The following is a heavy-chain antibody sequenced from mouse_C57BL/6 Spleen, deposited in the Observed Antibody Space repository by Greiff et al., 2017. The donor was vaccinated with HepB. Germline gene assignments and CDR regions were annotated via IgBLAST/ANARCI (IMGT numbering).Heavy chain of an antibody. CDR1: GFNIKNTY. CDR2: IDPANGNT. Sequence: EVQLQQSVAELVRPGASVKLSCTASGFNIKNTYMHWVKQRPEQGLEWIGRIDPANGNTKYAPKFQGKATITADTSSNTAYLQLSSLTSADTAIYYCARGKGIYYGNWYYFDYWGPGTTLTVSS. V-gene: IGHV14-3*01. CDR3: ARGKGIYYGNWYYFDY. D-gene: IGHD2-1*01. J-gene: IGHJ2*01.